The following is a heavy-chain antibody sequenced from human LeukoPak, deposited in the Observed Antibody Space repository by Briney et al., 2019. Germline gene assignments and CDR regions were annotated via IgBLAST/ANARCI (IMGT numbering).Heavy chain of an antibody. Sequence: SETLSLTCTVSGGSINSYYWSWIRQPAGKGLEWIGRIYTSGSTNYNPSLKSRVTMSVDTSKNQFSLKLSSVTAADTAVYYCARDSAPVRGYYYYYMDVWGKGTTVTISS. D-gene: IGHD3-10*01. CDR2: IYTSGST. J-gene: IGHJ6*03. V-gene: IGHV4-4*07. CDR1: GGSINSYY. CDR3: ARDSAPVRGYYYYYMDV.